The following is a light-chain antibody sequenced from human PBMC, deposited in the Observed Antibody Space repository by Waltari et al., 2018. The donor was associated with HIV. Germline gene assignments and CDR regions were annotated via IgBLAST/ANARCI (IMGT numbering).Light chain of an antibody. J-gene: IGLJ6*01. Sequence: QSALTQPPSASGSLGQSVTISCTGPSSDVGGYEYVSWYQQHPDKAPKLIIYEVNKRPSGVPDRFSGSKSDNTASLTVAGLQDDDEAHYYCASYGDTNRVLFGGGTRVTVL. V-gene: IGLV2-8*01. CDR2: EVN. CDR1: SSDVGGYEY. CDR3: ASYGDTNRVL.